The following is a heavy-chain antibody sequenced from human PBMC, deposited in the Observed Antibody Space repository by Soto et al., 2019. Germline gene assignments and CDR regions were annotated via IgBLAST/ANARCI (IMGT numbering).Heavy chain of an antibody. Sequence: EVQLVESGGGLVQPGGSLRLSCAASGFTFSSYWMSWVRQAPGKGLEWVANIKQDGSEKYYVESVKRRFTISRDNAKNALYLQMNGLRAEDRAVYYCARAPAVYSSGWGGSSYYGMDVWGQGTTVTVSS. D-gene: IGHD6-19*01. CDR3: ARAPAVYSSGWGGSSYYGMDV. V-gene: IGHV3-7*05. J-gene: IGHJ6*02. CDR2: IKQDGSEK. CDR1: GFTFSSYW.